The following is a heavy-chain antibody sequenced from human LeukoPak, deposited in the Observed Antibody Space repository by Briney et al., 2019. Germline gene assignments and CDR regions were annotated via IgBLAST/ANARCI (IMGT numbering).Heavy chain of an antibody. Sequence: GGSLRLSCAASGFTFSSYGMHWVRQAPGKGLEWVAVISYDGSNKYYADSVKGRFTISRDNSKNTLYLQMNSLRPEDTAVYYCAKGESTAAGLPSDDYWGQGTLVTVSS. D-gene: IGHD6-13*01. CDR3: AKGESTAAGLPSDDY. CDR2: ISYDGSNK. J-gene: IGHJ4*02. V-gene: IGHV3-30*18. CDR1: GFTFSSYG.